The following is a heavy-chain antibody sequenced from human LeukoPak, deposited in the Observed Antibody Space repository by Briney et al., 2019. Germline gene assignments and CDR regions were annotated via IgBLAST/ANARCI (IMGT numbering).Heavy chain of an antibody. V-gene: IGHV3-9*01. CDR3: TTDPAVAGTY. Sequence: PGGSLRLSCAASGFTFDDYAMHWVRQAPGKGLEWVSGISWNSGSIGYADSVRGRFTISRDNAKNSLYLQMNSLRAEDTALYYCTTDPAVAGTYWGQGTLVTVSS. CDR2: ISWNSGSI. CDR1: GFTFDDYA. J-gene: IGHJ4*02. D-gene: IGHD6-19*01.